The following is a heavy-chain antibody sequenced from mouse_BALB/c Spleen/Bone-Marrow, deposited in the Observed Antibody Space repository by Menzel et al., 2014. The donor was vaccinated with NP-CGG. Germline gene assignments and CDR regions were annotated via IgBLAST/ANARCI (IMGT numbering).Heavy chain of an antibody. J-gene: IGHJ1*01. V-gene: IGHV4-1*02. CDR1: GFDFSRYW. CDR2: INPDSSTI. D-gene: IGHD1-1*01. Sequence: EVKLVESGGGLVQPGGSLKLSCAASGFDFSRYWMSWVRQVPGKGLEWIGEINPDSSTINYTPSLKGKFIISRDNAKNTLYLQMSKVRSEDTALYYCARLNYYSNLFVWGAGTTVTVSS. CDR3: ARLNYYSNLFV.